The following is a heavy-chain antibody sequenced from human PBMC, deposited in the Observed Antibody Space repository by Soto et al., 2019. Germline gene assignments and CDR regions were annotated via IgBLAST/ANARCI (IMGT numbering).Heavy chain of an antibody. Sequence: QVQLLQSGAEVKKPGSSVRVSCEASGGTFRTYAISWVRQAPGQGLEWMGEIIPIFGKVNYAQKFQGRVTITADESTTTVYMDLRSLTSEDTAVYYCANGAVAGTPTSYYYYGMDVW. J-gene: IGHJ6*01. CDR1: GGTFRTYA. D-gene: IGHD6-19*01. V-gene: IGHV1-69*12. CDR2: IIPIFGKV. CDR3: ANGAVAGTPTSYYYYGMDV.